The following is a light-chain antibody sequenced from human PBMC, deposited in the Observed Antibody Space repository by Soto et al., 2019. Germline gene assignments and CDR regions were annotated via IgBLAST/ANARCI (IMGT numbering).Light chain of an antibody. V-gene: IGKV2-30*02. Sequence: VVMSQSPLALPVTLGQPASISCTPSQSLVHSDGIAYFSWFQQRPGRSPRRLIYKVSNRDSGVPARFSGSGSGTDFALKISRVEAEDVGVYYCMQGTHWPITFGQGTRLEIK. J-gene: IGKJ5*01. CDR3: MQGTHWPIT. CDR1: QSLVHSDGIAY. CDR2: KVS.